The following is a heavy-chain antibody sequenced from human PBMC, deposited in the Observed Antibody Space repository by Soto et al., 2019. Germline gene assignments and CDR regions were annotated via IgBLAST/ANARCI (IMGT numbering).Heavy chain of an antibody. CDR3: ARDLPRGYLGTRGFDP. J-gene: IGHJ5*02. D-gene: IGHD5-12*01. V-gene: IGHV1-69*01. Sequence: QVQLVQSGAEVKKPGSSVKVSCKASGGTFSSYAISWVRQAPGQGLEWRGGIIPIFGTANYAQKFQSRVTITADESTSTAYMELSSLRSEDTAVYYCARDLPRGYLGTRGFDPWGQGTLVTVSS. CDR2: IIPIFGTA. CDR1: GGTFSSYA.